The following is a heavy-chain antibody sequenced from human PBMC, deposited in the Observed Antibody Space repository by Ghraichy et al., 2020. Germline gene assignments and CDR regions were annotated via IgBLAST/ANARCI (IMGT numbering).Heavy chain of an antibody. V-gene: IGHV3-7*01. J-gene: IGHJ4*02. CDR3: ARDPYGDYKYEGTDY. CDR1: GFRFSGHW. D-gene: IGHD4-17*01. CDR2: IKSDGSEK. Sequence: GGSRRLSCVASGFRFSGHWMSWVRQAPGKGLEWVASIKSDGSEKHYVESVQGRFTISRDNAKSSVSLEMNNLRVEDTAVFYCARDPYGDYKYEGTDYWGQGTLVTVSS.